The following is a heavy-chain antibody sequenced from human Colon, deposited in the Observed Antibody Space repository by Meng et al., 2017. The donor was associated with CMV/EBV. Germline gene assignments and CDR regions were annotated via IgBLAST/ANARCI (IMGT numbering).Heavy chain of an antibody. Sequence: GGSLRLSCAASGFTFSAYGIHWVRQTPAKGLEWVAFIRYDGSKKYYGDSVRGRFRISRDNSENTVYLQMDSLRPEDTALYYCAKVRGAPLVSYFYGMDVWGQGTAVTVSS. CDR2: IRYDGSKK. CDR1: GFTFSAYG. D-gene: IGHD6-6*01. CDR3: AKVRGAPLVSYFYGMDV. V-gene: IGHV3-30*02. J-gene: IGHJ6*02.